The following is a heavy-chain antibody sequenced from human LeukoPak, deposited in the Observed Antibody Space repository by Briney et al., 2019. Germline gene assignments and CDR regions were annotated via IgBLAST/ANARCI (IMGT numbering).Heavy chain of an antibody. CDR3: ARGVDTAMARRFDP. Sequence: GASVKVSCKASGGTFSSYAISWVRQAPGQGLEWMGRIIPILGIANYAQKFQGGVTITADKSTSTAYMELSSLRSEDTAVYYCARGVDTAMARRFDPWGQGTLVTVSS. CDR1: GGTFSSYA. J-gene: IGHJ5*02. D-gene: IGHD5-18*01. V-gene: IGHV1-69*04. CDR2: IIPILGIA.